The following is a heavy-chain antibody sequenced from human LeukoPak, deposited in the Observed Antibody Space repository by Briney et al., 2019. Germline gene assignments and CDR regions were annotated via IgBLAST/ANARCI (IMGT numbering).Heavy chain of an antibody. D-gene: IGHD6-6*01. CDR2: IIPIFGIA. CDR3: ARDIEYSSPTAKRPYGMDV. J-gene: IGHJ6*02. CDR1: GGPFLNYG. Sequence: ASVKVSCNASGGPFLNYGISWVRQAPGQGLEWMGRIIPIFGIANYAQKFQGRVTITADKSTSTAYMELSSLRSEDTAVYYCARDIEYSSPTAKRPYGMDVWGHGTTVTVSS. V-gene: IGHV1-69*04.